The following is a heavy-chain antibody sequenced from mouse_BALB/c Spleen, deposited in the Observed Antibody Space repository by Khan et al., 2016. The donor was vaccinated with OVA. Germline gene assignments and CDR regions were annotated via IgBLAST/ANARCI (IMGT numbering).Heavy chain of an antibody. Sequence: EVELVESGGDLVKPGGSLKLSCAASGFTFSTYGMSWVRQTPDKRLEWVATVSTGGGYTYYPDSVKGRFTISRANAKNTLYLQMSGLKSEATAIFYCTRRADYYDSEGFAYWGQGTLVTVSA. V-gene: IGHV5-6*01. CDR1: GFTFSTYG. J-gene: IGHJ3*01. CDR2: VSTGGGYT. CDR3: TRRADYYDSEGFAY. D-gene: IGHD1-1*01.